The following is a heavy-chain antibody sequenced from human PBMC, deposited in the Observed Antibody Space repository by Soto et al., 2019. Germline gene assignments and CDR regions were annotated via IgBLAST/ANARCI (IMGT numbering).Heavy chain of an antibody. CDR1: GGTFSSYT. J-gene: IGHJ4*02. Sequence: VASVKVSCKASGGTFSSYTISWVRQAPGQGLEWMGRIIPILGIANYAQKFQGRVTITADKSTSTAYMELSSLRSEDTAVYYCAREKYGSGSHLDYWGQGTLVTVSS. V-gene: IGHV1-69*04. CDR2: IIPILGIA. CDR3: AREKYGSGSHLDY. D-gene: IGHD3-10*01.